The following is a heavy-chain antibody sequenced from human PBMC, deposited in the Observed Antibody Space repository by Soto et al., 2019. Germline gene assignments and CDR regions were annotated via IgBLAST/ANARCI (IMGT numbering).Heavy chain of an antibody. CDR3: ARESEDLTSNFDY. CDR1: GFTFTRYS. V-gene: IGHV3-21*06. Sequence: GGALRLSCAASGFTFTRYSMNWVRQAPGKGLEWVSSISSTTNYIYYGDSMKGRFTISRDNAKNSLYLEMNSLRAEDTAVYYCARESEDLTSNFDYWGQGTLVTVSS. J-gene: IGHJ4*02. CDR2: ISSTTNYI.